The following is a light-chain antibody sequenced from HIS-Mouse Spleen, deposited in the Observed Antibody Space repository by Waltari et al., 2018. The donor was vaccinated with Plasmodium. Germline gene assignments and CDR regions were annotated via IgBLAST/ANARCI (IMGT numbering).Light chain of an antibody. J-gene: IGKJ2*01. V-gene: IGKV4-1*01. Sequence: DIVMTQSPDPLAVSLGERATINCKSSQSVLYSSNNKNYLAWYQQKPGQPPKLLIYWASTRESGVPDRVSGSGSGTDFTLTISSLQAEDVAVYYCQQYYSTPYTFGRGTKLEIK. CDR1: QSVLYSSNNKNY. CDR2: WAS. CDR3: QQYYSTPYT.